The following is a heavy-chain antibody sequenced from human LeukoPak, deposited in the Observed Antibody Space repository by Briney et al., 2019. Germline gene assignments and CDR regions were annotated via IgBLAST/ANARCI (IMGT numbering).Heavy chain of an antibody. CDR3: ARDTTYYYDSSGYYPFDY. CDR2: VSSSSSTI. D-gene: IGHD3-22*01. CDR1: GFTFSSYS. Sequence: GGSLRLSCAASGFTFSSYSMNWVRQAPGKGLEWVSYVSSSSSTIYYADSVKGRFTISRDNAKNSLYLQMNRLRAEDTAVYYCARDTTYYYDSSGYYPFDYWGQGPLVTVSS. V-gene: IGHV3-48*01. J-gene: IGHJ4*02.